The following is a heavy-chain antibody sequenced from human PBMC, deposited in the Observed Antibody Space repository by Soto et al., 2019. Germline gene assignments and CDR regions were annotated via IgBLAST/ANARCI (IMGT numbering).Heavy chain of an antibody. V-gene: IGHV4-59*01. Sequence: KPSETLSLTCTVSGGSISSYYWSWIRQPPGKGLEWIGYIYYSGSTNYNPSLKSRVTISVDTSKNQFSLKLSSVTAADTAVYYCARELYGSGSYYNEEPLGYWGQGTLVTVSS. CDR2: IYYSGST. CDR3: ARELYGSGSYYNEEPLGY. J-gene: IGHJ4*02. CDR1: GGSISSYY. D-gene: IGHD3-10*01.